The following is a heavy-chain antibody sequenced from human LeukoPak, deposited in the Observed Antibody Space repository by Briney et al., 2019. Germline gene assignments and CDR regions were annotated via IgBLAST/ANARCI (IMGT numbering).Heavy chain of an antibody. V-gene: IGHV1-18*01. CDR2: ISAYNGNT. Sequence: GASVKVSCKASGYTFTSYGISWVRQAPGQGLEWMGWISAYNGNTNYAQKLQGRVTMTRDTSTSTVYMELSSLRSEDTAVYYCASERGDGGNRLFDYWGQGTLVTVSS. D-gene: IGHD4-23*01. J-gene: IGHJ4*02. CDR3: ASERGDGGNRLFDY. CDR1: GYTFTSYG.